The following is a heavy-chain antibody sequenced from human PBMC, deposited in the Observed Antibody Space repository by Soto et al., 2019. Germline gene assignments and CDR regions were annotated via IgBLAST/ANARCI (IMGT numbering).Heavy chain of an antibody. CDR1: GYLFTNYG. Sequence: QAQLVQSGPEVKKPGASVKVSCKASGYLFTNYGITWERRAPGQGLEWMGWISANSGITYNAERLQGRVTMTTDTSTSTAYLELRNLGSDDTAIYYCARGPTRSYNYFDPWGQGTLVTVSS. CDR3: ARGPTRSYNYFDP. V-gene: IGHV1-18*01. CDR2: ISANSGIT. J-gene: IGHJ5*02.